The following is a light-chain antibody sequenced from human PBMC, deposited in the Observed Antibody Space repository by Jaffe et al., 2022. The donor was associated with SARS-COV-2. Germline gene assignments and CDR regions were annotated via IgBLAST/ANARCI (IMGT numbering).Light chain of an antibody. V-gene: IGLV1-44*01. CDR2: TNN. J-gene: IGLJ1*01. Sequence: QSVLIQPPSASGTPGQRVTISCSGSRSNIGSNTVNWYQCLPGTAPKLLMHTNNKRPSGVPDRFSGSRSGTSASLAISGLQSEDEAEYYCATWDDSLKGYVFGGGTKVTVL. CDR3: ATWDDSLKGYV. CDR1: RSNIGSNT.